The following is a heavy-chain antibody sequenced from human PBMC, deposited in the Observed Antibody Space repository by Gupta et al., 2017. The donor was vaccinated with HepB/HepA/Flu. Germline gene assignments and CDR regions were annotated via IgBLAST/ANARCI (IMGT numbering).Heavy chain of an antibody. J-gene: IGHJ4*02. CDR1: GGTFSNYA. CDR3: ARGSKGGPFDY. CDR2: IIPILGIT. Sequence: QVQLVQSGAEVKKPGSSVKVSCKASGGTFSNYAISWVRQAPGQGLEWMGRIIPILGITNYAQKFQGRVTITADKSTSTAYMELSSLRSEDTAMYYCARGSKGGPFDYWGQGTLGTVSS. D-gene: IGHD2-15*01. V-gene: IGHV1-69*04.